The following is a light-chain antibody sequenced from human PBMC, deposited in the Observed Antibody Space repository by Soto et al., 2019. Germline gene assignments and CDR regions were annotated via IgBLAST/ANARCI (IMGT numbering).Light chain of an antibody. J-gene: IGKJ3*01. CDR3: HQYGTSPFT. V-gene: IGKV3-20*01. Sequence: EVVLTQSPATLSLSPGERATLSCRANQSVSANYLAWYQQKPGQAPRLLIYGASSRATAIPDRFSGSGSGKNFPLTIRIRGPEVFAFFSCHQYGTSPFTFGPGTKVDIK. CDR2: GAS. CDR1: QSVSANY.